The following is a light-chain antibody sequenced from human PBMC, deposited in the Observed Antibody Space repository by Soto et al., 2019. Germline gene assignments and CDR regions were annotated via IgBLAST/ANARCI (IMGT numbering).Light chain of an antibody. CDR2: GAS. Sequence: EIVLTQSPGTLSLSPGERATLSCRASQSVSSSYLAWYQQKPGQAPRLLIYGASSRATGIPDRFSGSGSGTDFTLTISRLEPEDFAVYYYQQYGSSPKTFGQGTKVEIQ. CDR1: QSVSSSY. J-gene: IGKJ1*01. CDR3: QQYGSSPKT. V-gene: IGKV3-20*01.